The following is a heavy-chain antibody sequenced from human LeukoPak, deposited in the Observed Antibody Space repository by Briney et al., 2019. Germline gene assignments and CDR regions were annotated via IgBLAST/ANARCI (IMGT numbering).Heavy chain of an antibody. Sequence: GGSLRLSCAASGFTVSSNYMSWVRQAPGKGLEWVSVIYSGGSSYYADSVKGRFTISRDNSKNTLYLQMNSLRAEDTAVYYCARDPGGPHTVKWDAFDIWGQGTMVTVSS. CDR1: GFTVSSNY. CDR2: IYSGGSS. J-gene: IGHJ3*02. D-gene: IGHD2-2*02. V-gene: IGHV3-53*01. CDR3: ARDPGGPHTVKWDAFDI.